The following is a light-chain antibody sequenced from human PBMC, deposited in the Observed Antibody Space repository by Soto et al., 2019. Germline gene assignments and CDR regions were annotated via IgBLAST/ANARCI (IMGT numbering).Light chain of an antibody. Sequence: QSVLTQPPSVSGAPGQRVTISCTGSSSNIGAGYDVHWYQQLPGAAPKLLIYGNSNRPSGVPDRFSGSKSGTSASLDITGLQAEDEADYYCQSYDSSLSALYVFGTGTKVIV. J-gene: IGLJ1*01. CDR1: SSNIGAGYD. CDR2: GNS. CDR3: QSYDSSLSALYV. V-gene: IGLV1-40*01.